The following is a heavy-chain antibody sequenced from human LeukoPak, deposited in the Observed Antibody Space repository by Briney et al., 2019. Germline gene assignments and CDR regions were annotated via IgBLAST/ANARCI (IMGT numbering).Heavy chain of an antibody. CDR3: ARDRGYYYDSSGYYYDGMDV. CDR2: INEDGSTT. CDR1: GFTFSSNW. J-gene: IGHJ6*02. D-gene: IGHD3-22*01. Sequence: GGSLRLSCAASGFTFSSNWMHWVRQAPGKGLVWVSRINEDGSTTNYADSVKGRSTIFRDNAKNTLYLQMNSLRAEDTAVYYCARDRGYYYDSSGYYYDGMDVWGQGTTVTVSS. V-gene: IGHV3-74*01.